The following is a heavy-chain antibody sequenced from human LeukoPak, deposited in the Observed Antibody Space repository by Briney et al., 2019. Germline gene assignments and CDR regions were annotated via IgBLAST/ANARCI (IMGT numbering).Heavy chain of an antibody. CDR1: GFTFSSYA. CDR3: AKFGGSYYYYYAMDV. D-gene: IGHD1-26*01. Sequence: GGSLRLSCAASGFTFSSYAMTWVRQAPGKGLEWISAISGSGDSAYYADSVKGRFTISRDNSKNTLYLQMDGLGAENTAVYYCAKFGGSYYYYYAMDVWGQGTTVTVSS. J-gene: IGHJ6*02. CDR2: ISGSGDSA. V-gene: IGHV3-23*01.